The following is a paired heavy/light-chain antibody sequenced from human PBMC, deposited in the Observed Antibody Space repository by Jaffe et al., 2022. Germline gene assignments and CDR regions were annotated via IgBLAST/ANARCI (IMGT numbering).Heavy chain of an antibody. Sequence: EVQLVESGGGLVQPGGSLKLSCAASGFTFSGSAMHWVRQASGKGLEWVGRIRSKANSYATAYAASVKGRFTISRDDSKNTAYLQMNSLKTEDTAVYYCTRHFFGLPALSGYGYAKRAFDIWGQGTMVTVSS. D-gene: IGHD5-18*01. CDR1: GFTFSGSA. CDR3: TRHFFGLPALSGYGYAKRAFDI. V-gene: IGHV3-73*02. J-gene: IGHJ3*02. CDR2: IRSKANSYAT.
Light chain of an antibody. CDR3: CSYAGSYTSIEV. CDR1: SSDVGGYNY. V-gene: IGLV2-11*01. CDR2: DVS. J-gene: IGLJ2*01. Sequence: QSALTQPRSVSGSPGQSVTISCTGTSSDVGGYNYVSWYQQHPGKAPKLMIYDVSKRPSGVPDRFSGSKSGNTASLTISGLQAEDEADYYCCSYAGSYTSIEVFGGGTKLTVL.